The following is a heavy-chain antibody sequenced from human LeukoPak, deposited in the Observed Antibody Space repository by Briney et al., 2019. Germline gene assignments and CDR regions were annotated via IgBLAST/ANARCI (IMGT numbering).Heavy chain of an antibody. V-gene: IGHV4-59*01. J-gene: IGHJ6*03. CDR1: GGSISSYY. CDR2: FYYGGNT. Sequence: SETLSLTCTISGGSISSYYWNWIRQPPGKGLEWIGYFYYGGNTNYNPSLKSRLTISLDTSKNQFSLKLSSVTAADTAVYYCASARVVDTPMSYYMDVWGKGTTVTVSS. D-gene: IGHD5-18*01. CDR3: ASARVVDTPMSYYMDV.